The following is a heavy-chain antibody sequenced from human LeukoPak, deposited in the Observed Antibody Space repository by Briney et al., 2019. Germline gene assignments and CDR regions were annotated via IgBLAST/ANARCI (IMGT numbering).Heavy chain of an antibody. J-gene: IGHJ3*02. CDR3: AKFGSRDAFDI. D-gene: IGHD1-26*01. Sequence: PGGSLRLSCAASGFTFSSYWMTWVRQAPGKGLEWVAVISYDGSNKYYADSVKGRFTISRDNSKNTLYLQMNSLRAEDTAVYYCAKFGSRDAFDIWGQGTMVTVSS. CDR1: GFTFSSYW. V-gene: IGHV3-30*18. CDR2: ISYDGSNK.